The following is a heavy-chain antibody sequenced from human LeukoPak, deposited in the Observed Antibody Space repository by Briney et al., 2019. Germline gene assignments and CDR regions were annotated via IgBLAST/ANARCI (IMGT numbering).Heavy chain of an antibody. CDR1: GGSTSSTSYY. D-gene: IGHD4/OR15-4a*01. CDR3: ARQAGHYGDYYDY. CDR2: IYYGGNT. V-gene: IGHV4-39*01. Sequence: SETLSLTCTVSGGSTSSTSYYRGWIRQSPGKGLEWIGSIYYGGNTYYNPSLRSRVTVSIDTSKNQFSLHLSSVTAADTAVYYCARQAGHYGDYYDYWGQGTLVTVPS. J-gene: IGHJ4*02.